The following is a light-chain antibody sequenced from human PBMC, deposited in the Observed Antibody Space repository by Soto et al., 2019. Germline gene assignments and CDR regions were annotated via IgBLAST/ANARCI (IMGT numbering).Light chain of an antibody. CDR1: QSISSF. CDR3: QQSHSAWT. CDR2: GAS. J-gene: IGKJ1*01. V-gene: IGKV1-39*01. Sequence: DIQMTQSPSSLSASVGDRVTLTCRASQSISSFLNWYQQKPGQAPKVLIYGASSLQTGVPSRFSGSGSGTDFTLTISSLQPEDSATYYCQQSHSAWTFGQGTKVEI.